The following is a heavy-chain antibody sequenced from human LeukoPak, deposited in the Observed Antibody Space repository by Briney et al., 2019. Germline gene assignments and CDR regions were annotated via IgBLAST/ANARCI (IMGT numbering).Heavy chain of an antibody. V-gene: IGHV3-23*01. CDR2: XSGSGDST. D-gene: IGHD6-13*01. J-gene: IGHJ4*02. Sequence: VRQAPGKGXXXXXXXSGSGDSTYYGDSVKGRFTISRDNSKNTLYLQMNSLRAEDTAVYYCAKTRPLDSSSWSHGDYWGQGTLVTVSS. CDR3: AKTRPLDSSSWSHGDY.